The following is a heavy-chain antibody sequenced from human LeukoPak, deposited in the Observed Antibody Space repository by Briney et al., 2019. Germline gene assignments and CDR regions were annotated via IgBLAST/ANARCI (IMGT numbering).Heavy chain of an antibody. V-gene: IGHV1-69*05. J-gene: IGHJ3*02. Sequence: ASVTVSCKASGGTFSSYAISWVRQAPGQGLEWMGGIIPIFGTANYAQKFQGRVTITTDESTSTAYMELSSLRSEDTAVYYCARDGYGDYASLAFDIWGQGTMVTVSS. D-gene: IGHD4-17*01. CDR3: ARDGYGDYASLAFDI. CDR1: GGTFSSYA. CDR2: IIPIFGTA.